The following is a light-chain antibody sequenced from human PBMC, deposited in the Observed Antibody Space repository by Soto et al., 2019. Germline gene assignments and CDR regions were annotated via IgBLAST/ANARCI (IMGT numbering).Light chain of an antibody. CDR1: QDISNY. Sequence: DIQMTQSPSALSASVGDRVTITCRASQDISNYVAWYQQNPGKAPKLLIYAASTLQSGVPSRFSGSGSGTGCILIISSLQPEDVATYSCHRYNSFPLFGPGTPVDIQ. CDR2: AAS. CDR3: HRYNSFPL. J-gene: IGKJ3*01. V-gene: IGKV1-27*01.